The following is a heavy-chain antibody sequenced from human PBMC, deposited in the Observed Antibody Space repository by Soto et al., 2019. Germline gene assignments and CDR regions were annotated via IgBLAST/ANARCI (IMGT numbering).Heavy chain of an antibody. CDR1: GYTFTSYA. CDR3: ARDAAYSSSWYVFHWFDP. CDR2: INAGNGNT. V-gene: IGHV1-3*01. J-gene: IGHJ5*02. Sequence: ASVKVSCKASGYTFTSYAMHWVRQAPGQRLEWMGWINAGNGNTKYSQKFQGRVTITRDTSASTAYMELNSLRSEDTAVYYCARDAAYSSSWYVFHWFDPWGQGTLVTVSS. D-gene: IGHD6-13*01.